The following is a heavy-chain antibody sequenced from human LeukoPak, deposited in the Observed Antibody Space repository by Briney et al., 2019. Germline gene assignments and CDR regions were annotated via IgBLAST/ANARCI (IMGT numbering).Heavy chain of an antibody. J-gene: IGHJ5*02. V-gene: IGHV3-23*01. Sequence: GGSLRLSCAASGFTFSRSAMTWVRQTPGKGLDWVSSISSSGNTYYADSVKGRFTISRDNSKNTLYLQMNSLRAEDTAVYYCAKDATVTENWFDPWGQGTLVTVSS. CDR1: GFTFSRSA. CDR3: AKDATVTENWFDP. CDR2: ISSSGNT. D-gene: IGHD4-17*01.